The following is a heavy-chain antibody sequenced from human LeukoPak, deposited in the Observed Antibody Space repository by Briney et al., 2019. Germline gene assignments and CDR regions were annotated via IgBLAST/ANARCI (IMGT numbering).Heavy chain of an antibody. CDR1: GFTFSSYA. Sequence: GGSLRLSCAASGFTFSSYAMSWVRQAPGKGLEWVSSISSSSSYIYYADSVKGRFTISRDNAKNSLYLQMNSLRAEDTAVYYCARDSGGSWFDPWGQGTLVTVSS. V-gene: IGHV3-21*01. J-gene: IGHJ5*02. CDR2: ISSSSSYI. D-gene: IGHD3-16*01. CDR3: ARDSGGSWFDP.